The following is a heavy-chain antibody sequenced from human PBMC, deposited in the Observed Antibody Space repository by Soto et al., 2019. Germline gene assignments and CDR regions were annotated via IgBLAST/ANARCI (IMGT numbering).Heavy chain of an antibody. Sequence: QVQLQESGPGLVKPSQTLSLTCNVSGGSIGSGTSYWTWIRQHPGEGLEWIGHIYFTGATYSNPSLRSRLTMSVDTSKNQFSVKLTSVTAADTATYYCASIPRRGYSYGIDYWGQGTLVTVSS. CDR1: GGSIGSGTSY. D-gene: IGHD2-21*02. CDR2: IYFTGAT. CDR3: ASIPRRGYSYGIDY. V-gene: IGHV4-31*03. J-gene: IGHJ4*02.